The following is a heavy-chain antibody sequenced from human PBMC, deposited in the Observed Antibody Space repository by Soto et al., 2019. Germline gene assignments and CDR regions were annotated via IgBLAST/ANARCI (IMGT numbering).Heavy chain of an antibody. D-gene: IGHD2-2*02. V-gene: IGHV5-10-1*01. Sequence: GESLRISCKGSGYSLTSYWISWVRQMPGKGLEWMGRIDPSDSYTNYSPSFQGHVTISADKSISTAYLQWSSLKASDTAMYYCARRRVVPAAIGVRYYYYGMDVWGQGTTVTVSS. CDR2: IDPSDSYT. CDR3: ARRRVVPAAIGVRYYYYGMDV. CDR1: GYSLTSYW. J-gene: IGHJ6*02.